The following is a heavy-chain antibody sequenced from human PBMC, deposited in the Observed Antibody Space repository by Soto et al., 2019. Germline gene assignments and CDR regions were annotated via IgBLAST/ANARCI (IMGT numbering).Heavy chain of an antibody. CDR3: ARVTYYASGSSINWFDP. J-gene: IGHJ5*02. CDR1: GFTFSDYY. V-gene: IGHV3-11*01. D-gene: IGHD3-10*01. Sequence: GGSLRLACAASGFTFSDYYMSWIRQAPGKGLEWVSYISSSGSTIYYADSVKGRFTISRDNAKNSLYLQMNSLRAEDTAVYYCARVTYYASGSSINWFDPWGQGTLVTVSS. CDR2: ISSSGSTI.